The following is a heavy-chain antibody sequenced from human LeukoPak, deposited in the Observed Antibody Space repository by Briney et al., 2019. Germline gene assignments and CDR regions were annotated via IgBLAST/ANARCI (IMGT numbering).Heavy chain of an antibody. CDR3: ASRYPYYYYYMDV. J-gene: IGHJ6*03. D-gene: IGHD1-1*01. V-gene: IGHV4-34*01. Sequence: SETLSLTCAVYGGSFSGYYWSWIRQPPGKGLEWIGEINHSGSTNYNPSLTSRVTISVDTSKNQFSLRLSSVTAADTAVYYCASRYPYYYYYMDVWGKGTTVTVSS. CDR2: INHSGST. CDR1: GGSFSGYY.